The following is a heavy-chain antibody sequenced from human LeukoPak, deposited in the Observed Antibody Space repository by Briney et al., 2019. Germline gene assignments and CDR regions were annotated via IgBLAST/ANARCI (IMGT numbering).Heavy chain of an antibody. V-gene: IGHV3-21*01. CDR3: ARDTTYFDWTKLGYYYYYMDV. J-gene: IGHJ6*03. CDR2: ISSSSSYI. Sequence: PGGSLRLSCAASGFTFSSYSMNWVRQAPGKGLEWVSSISSSSSYIYYADSVKGRFTISRDNAKNSLYLQMNSLRAEDTAVYYCARDTTYFDWTKLGYYYYYMDVWGKGTTVTVSS. CDR1: GFTFSSYS. D-gene: IGHD3-9*01.